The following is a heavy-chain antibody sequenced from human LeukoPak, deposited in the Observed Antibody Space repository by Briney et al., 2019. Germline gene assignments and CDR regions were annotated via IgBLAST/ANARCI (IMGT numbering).Heavy chain of an antibody. D-gene: IGHD1/OR15-1a*01. CDR1: GGSISSYN. Sequence: SETLSLTCTVSGGSISSYNWSWIRQPAGKGLEWIGRIYTSGSTNYNPSLKSRVTMSHDTYKNQLSLKLSSVTAEDTAVYYWPTANKGSFDCWGQGTQPTVSS. CDR2: IYTSGST. CDR3: PTANKGSFDC. V-gene: IGHV4-4*07. J-gene: IGHJ4*02.